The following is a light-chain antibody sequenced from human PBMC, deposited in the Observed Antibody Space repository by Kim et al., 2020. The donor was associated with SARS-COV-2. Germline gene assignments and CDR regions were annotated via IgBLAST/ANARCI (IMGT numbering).Light chain of an antibody. J-gene: IGLJ2*01. CDR2: QDN. CDR3: QAWDSSTGV. Sequence: VSARQTASITGSGDKLGDKYTSWYQQKPGRSPVLVIYQDNKRPSGIPERFSGSNSGNTATLTISGTQALDEADYYCQAWDSSTGVFGGGTQLTVL. CDR1: KLGDKY. V-gene: IGLV3-1*01.